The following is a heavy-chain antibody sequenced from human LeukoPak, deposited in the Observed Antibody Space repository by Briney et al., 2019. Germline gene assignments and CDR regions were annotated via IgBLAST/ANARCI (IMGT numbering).Heavy chain of an antibody. CDR3: ARVPDIVVVRGGIDAFDI. CDR2: IYTSGST. D-gene: IGHD2-2*01. CDR1: GGSISSYY. V-gene: IGHV4-4*07. Sequence: SETLSLTYTVSGGSISSYYWSWIRQPAGKGLEWIGRIYTSGSTNYNPSLKSRVTISVDTSKNQFSLKLSSVTAADTAVYYCARVPDIVVVRGGIDAFDIWGQGTMVTVSS. J-gene: IGHJ3*02.